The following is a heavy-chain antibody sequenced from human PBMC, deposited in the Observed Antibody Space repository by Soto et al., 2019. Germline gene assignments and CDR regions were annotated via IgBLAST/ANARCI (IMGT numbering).Heavy chain of an antibody. J-gene: IGHJ5*02. Sequence: QVQLQELGPGLVKPSQTLSLTCTVSGGSISNGGYYWSWIRQHPEKGLEWIGYIYYSGSTYYNPSLKSRVTISVDTSKNQFSLKLNSVTAADTAVYYCARDRHTVVVSAEGWFDPWGQGTLVTVSS. CDR3: ARDRHTVVVSAEGWFDP. V-gene: IGHV4-31*03. CDR2: IYYSGST. CDR1: GGSISNGGYY. D-gene: IGHD2-21*02.